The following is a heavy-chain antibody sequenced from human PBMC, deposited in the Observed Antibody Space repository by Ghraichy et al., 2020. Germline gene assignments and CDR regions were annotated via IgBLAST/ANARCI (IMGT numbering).Heavy chain of an antibody. CDR3: ARDAPPRTYYYDSSGYYYYYYMDV. CDR1: GGTFSSYA. Sequence: SVKVSCKASGGTFSSYAISWVRQAPGQGLEWMGRIIPILGIANYAQKFQGRVTITADKSTSTAYMELSSLRSEDTAVYYCARDAPPRTYYYDSSGYYYYYYMDVWGKGTTVTVSS. V-gene: IGHV1-69*04. CDR2: IIPILGIA. J-gene: IGHJ6*03. D-gene: IGHD3-22*01.